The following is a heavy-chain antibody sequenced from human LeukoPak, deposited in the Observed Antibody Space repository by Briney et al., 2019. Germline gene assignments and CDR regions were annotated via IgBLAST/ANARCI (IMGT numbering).Heavy chain of an antibody. CDR1: GYTLSKLS. CDR2: FDPEDGET. Sequence: ASVKVSFKVFGYTLSKLSIHWVRQAPGKGLEWMGGFDPEDGETIYAQKLQGRVTMTEDTSTDTAYMELRNLISEDTAVYYCALGPIVASGWFDPWGQGTLVTVSS. V-gene: IGHV1-24*01. CDR3: ALGPIVASGWFDP. J-gene: IGHJ5*02. D-gene: IGHD5-12*01.